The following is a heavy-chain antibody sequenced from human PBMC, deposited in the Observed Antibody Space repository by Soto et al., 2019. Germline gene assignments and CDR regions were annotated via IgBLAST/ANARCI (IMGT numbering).Heavy chain of an antibody. CDR2: ISSSGSII. CDR3: ARPTYCSGDRCADH. J-gene: IGHJ5*02. D-gene: IGHD2-15*01. V-gene: IGHV3-48*02. Sequence: EVQLVESGGGLVQPGGSLRLSCIDSGFTFSSYNMNWVRQAPGKGLEWVSYISSSGSIIYYADSVKGRFTISRDNAKNSLYLQMNSLRDEDTAVYYCARPTYCSGDRCADHWGQGTLVTVSS. CDR1: GFTFSSYN.